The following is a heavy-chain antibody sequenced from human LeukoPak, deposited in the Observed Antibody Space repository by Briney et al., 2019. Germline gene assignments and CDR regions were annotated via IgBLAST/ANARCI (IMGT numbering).Heavy chain of an antibody. CDR2: ISAYNGNT. D-gene: IGHD3-22*01. Sequence: ASVKVSCKASGYTFTSYGISWVRQAPGQGLEWMGWISAYNGNTNYAQKLQGRVTMTTDTSTGTAYMELRSLRSDDTAVYYCARAPVVDYYDSSGQAFDIWGQGTMVTVSS. CDR1: GYTFTSYG. CDR3: ARAPVVDYYDSSGQAFDI. J-gene: IGHJ3*02. V-gene: IGHV1-18*01.